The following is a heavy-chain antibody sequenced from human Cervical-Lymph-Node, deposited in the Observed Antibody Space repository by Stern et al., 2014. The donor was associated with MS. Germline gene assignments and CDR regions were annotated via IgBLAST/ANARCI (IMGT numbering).Heavy chain of an antibody. J-gene: IGHJ6*02. V-gene: IGHV3-30*04. CDR1: GFTFSRYA. CDR2: ISYDGSNN. D-gene: IGHD4-17*01. CDR3: ARDRLDGDYVYYYGLDV. Sequence: MQLVESGGGVVRPGRSLRLSCATSGFTFSRYAVLWVRQAPGKGLEWVAAISYDGSNNFYGDSVKGRFTISRDNSKNTLFLQMNNLRPEDSGVYHCARDRLDGDYVYYYGLDVWGQGTTVTVSS.